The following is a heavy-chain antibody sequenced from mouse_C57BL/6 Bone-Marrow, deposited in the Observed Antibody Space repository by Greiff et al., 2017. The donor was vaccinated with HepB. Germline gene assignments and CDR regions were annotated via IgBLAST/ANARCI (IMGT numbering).Heavy chain of an antibody. CDR1: GYTFTGYG. CDR2: IYPRSGNT. CDR3: ARAYYSNSYYFDY. Sequence: VQLQQSGAELARPGASVKLSCKASGYTFTGYGISWVKQRTGQGLEWIGEIYPRSGNTYYNEKFKGKATLTADKSSSTAYMELRSLTSEDSAVYFCARAYYSNSYYFDYWGQGTTLTVSS. J-gene: IGHJ2*01. V-gene: IGHV1-81*01. D-gene: IGHD2-5*01.